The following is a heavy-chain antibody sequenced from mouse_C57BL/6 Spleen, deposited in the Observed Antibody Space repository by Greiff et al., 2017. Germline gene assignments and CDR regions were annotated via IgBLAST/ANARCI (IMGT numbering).Heavy chain of an antibody. D-gene: IGHD1-1*01. CDR2: INPNNGGT. CDR3: ARWGDYYGSSDWYFDV. Sequence: EVQLQQSGPELVKPGASVKISCKASGYTFPDYYLNWVKQSHGKSLEWIGDINPNNGGTSYNQKFKGKATLPVDKSSSTAYMELRSLTSEDSAVDYCARWGDYYGSSDWYFDVWGTGTTVTVSS. J-gene: IGHJ1*03. CDR1: GYTFPDYY. V-gene: IGHV1-26*01.